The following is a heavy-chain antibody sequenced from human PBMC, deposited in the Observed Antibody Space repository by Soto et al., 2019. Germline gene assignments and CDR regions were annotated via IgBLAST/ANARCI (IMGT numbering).Heavy chain of an antibody. CDR2: IVVGTGNT. Sequence: QMQLVQSGPEVKKPGTSVRVSCKAAGFTFTKSAVQWVRQARGQRLEWIGWIVVGTGNTNYALQFQERGTFIGDMSTRTAYTDMSSLRSEHTAVYYCAAGLRYDFWRGYTPRIYYFYGMDVWGQVATVTVSS. J-gene: IGHJ6*02. CDR3: AAGLRYDFWRGYTPRIYYFYGMDV. CDR1: GFTFTKSA. V-gene: IGHV1-58*01. D-gene: IGHD3-3*01.